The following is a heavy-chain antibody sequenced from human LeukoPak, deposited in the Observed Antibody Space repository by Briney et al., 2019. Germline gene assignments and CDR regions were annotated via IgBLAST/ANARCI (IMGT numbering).Heavy chain of an antibody. J-gene: IGHJ1*01. CDR2: ITPNADRA. CDR3: AIMHGYYDGSGYWVQ. V-gene: IGHV3-23*01. CDR1: GFTFGSYG. Sequence: GRSLRLSCAASGFTFGSYGMSWVRQAPGKGLEWVSFITPNADRASYADSVKGRFTISRDNPRNTLYMQMNRLRDEDTAVYYCAIMHGYYDGSGYWVQWGQGTLVTVSS. D-gene: IGHD3-22*01.